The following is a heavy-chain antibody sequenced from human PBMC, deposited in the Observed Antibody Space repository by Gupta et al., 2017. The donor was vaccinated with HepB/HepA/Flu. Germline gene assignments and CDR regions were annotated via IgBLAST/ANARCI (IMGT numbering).Heavy chain of an antibody. D-gene: IGHD3-3*01. V-gene: IGHV4-39*01. CDR2: IYYGEQT. CDR3: LYYTQKDKIHY. Sequence: QLLLQESGPGLVKPSETLSVTCTVSAGSLNNNSYYWGWIRQPPGKGLEWIGSIYYGEQTFYNPSLKSRVVISVETAKSQFSLSLTTAXAXDTAVFXGLYYTQKDKIHYWGRGTLVTVSS. J-gene: IGHJ4*02. CDR1: AGSLNNNSYY.